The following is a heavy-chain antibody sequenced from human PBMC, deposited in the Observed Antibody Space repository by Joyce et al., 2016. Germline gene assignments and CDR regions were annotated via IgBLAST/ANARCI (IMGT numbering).Heavy chain of an antibody. CDR1: GGSFSGYC. CDR2: INHSGGT. Sequence: QVQLQQWGAGLLKPSETLSLTCAVYGGSFSGYCWSWIRQPPGKGLEWIGEINHSGGTNYNPSLESRVTISVDTSKNQFSLRLSSVTAADTAVYYCARGLSTFDYSNYAGYDYWGQGTLVTVSS. J-gene: IGHJ4*02. V-gene: IGHV4-34*01. CDR3: ARGLSTFDYSNYAGYDY. D-gene: IGHD4-11*01.